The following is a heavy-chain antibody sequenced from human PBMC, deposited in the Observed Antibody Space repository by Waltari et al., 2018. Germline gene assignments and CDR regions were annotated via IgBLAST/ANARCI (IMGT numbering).Heavy chain of an antibody. V-gene: IGHV1-69*05. CDR1: GGTFSSYA. CDR3: ASGGIAALTSPGDYWYFDL. D-gene: IGHD6-13*01. Sequence: QVKLVQSGAEVKKPGSSVKVSCKASGGTFSSYAISWVRQAPGQGLEWMGGIIPIFGTANYAQKFQGRVTITTDESTSTAYMELSSLRSEDTAVYYCASGGIAALTSPGDYWYFDLWGRGTLVTVSS. J-gene: IGHJ2*01. CDR2: IIPIFGTA.